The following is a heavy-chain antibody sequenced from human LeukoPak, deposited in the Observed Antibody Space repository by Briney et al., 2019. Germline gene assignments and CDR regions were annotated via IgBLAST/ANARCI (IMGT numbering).Heavy chain of an antibody. J-gene: IGHJ6*02. D-gene: IGHD3-3*01. V-gene: IGHV3-30*18. CDR3: AKALEYYDFWSGYRPNYYYYGMDV. CDR1: GFTFSSYG. CDR2: ISYDGSNK. Sequence: GGSLRLSCAASGFTFSSYGMHWVRQAPGKGLEWVAGISYDGSNKYYADSVKGRCTISRDNSKNTLYLQMNSLRAEDTAVYYCAKALEYYDFWSGYRPNYYYYGMDVWGQGTTVTVSS.